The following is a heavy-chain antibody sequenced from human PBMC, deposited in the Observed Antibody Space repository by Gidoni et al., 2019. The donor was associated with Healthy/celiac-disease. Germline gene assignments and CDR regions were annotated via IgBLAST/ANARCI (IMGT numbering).Heavy chain of an antibody. J-gene: IGHJ4*02. Sequence: QVQLVQSGAEVKKPGASVKVSCKASGYTFTSYGISWVRQAPGQGLEWMGWISAYNGNTNYAQKLQGRVTMTTDTSTSTAYMELRSLRSDNTAVYYCARDGEYYYDSSGYYLFDYWGQGTLVTVSS. CDR1: GYTFTSYG. V-gene: IGHV1-18*01. CDR2: ISAYNGNT. CDR3: ARDGEYYYDSSGYYLFDY. D-gene: IGHD3-22*01.